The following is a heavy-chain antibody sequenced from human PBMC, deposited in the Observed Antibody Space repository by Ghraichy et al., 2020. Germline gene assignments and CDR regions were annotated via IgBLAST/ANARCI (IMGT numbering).Heavy chain of an antibody. CDR1: GDTVSSYSAA. J-gene: IGHJ5*02. Sequence: SQTLSLTCVISGDTVSSYSAAWNWIRQSPSGDLEWLGRTYYRSKWYYDYAISVKSRITISPDTSKNQFSLRLNSVTPEDTAVYYCTRGFSRSGPDLNYFDPWGHGTLVTVSS. CDR3: TRGFSRSGPDLNYFDP. CDR2: TYYRSKWYY. V-gene: IGHV6-1*01. D-gene: IGHD6-19*01.